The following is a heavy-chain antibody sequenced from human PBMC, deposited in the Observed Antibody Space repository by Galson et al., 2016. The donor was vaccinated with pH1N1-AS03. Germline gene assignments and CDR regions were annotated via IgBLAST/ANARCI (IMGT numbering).Heavy chain of an antibody. CDR3: AREGHGGGYRTDAFDI. V-gene: IGHV1-69*13. CDR1: GGTFNSYA. Sequence: SVKVSCKASGGTFNSYAISWVRQAPGQGLEWKGGIIPIFGTVNFAQRFQGRLTITADESTSTAYMDLSSLRSDDTAVYYCAREGHGGGYRTDAFDIWGQGTMVTVSS. CDR2: IIPIFGTV. D-gene: IGHD4-23*01. J-gene: IGHJ3*02.